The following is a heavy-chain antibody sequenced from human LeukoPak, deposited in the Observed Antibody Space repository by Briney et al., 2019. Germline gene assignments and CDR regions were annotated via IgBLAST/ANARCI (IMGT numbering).Heavy chain of an antibody. D-gene: IGHD1-14*01. CDR2: IKEDGSEK. Sequence: GGSLSLSCAASGFTFSSHWMSWVRQAPGKGLEWVANIKEDGSEKYYVDSVKGRFTISRDNAKNSLYLQMNSLRAEDTAVYYCARNRLNIDYWGQGTLVTVSS. V-gene: IGHV3-7*01. CDR3: ARNRLNIDY. CDR1: GFTFSSHW. J-gene: IGHJ4*02.